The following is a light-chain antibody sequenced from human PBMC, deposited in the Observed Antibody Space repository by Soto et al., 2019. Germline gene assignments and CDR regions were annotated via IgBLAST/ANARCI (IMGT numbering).Light chain of an antibody. V-gene: IGLV2-14*01. CDR3: SSYTSSSTVV. CDR1: SSDVGGYNY. J-gene: IGLJ2*01. Sequence: QSVLTQPASVSGSPGQSITISCTGTSSDVGGYNYVSWYQQHPGKAPKLMIYEVSNRPSGVSNRFSGSKSGNTASLTISGLQAEDEAHYYCSSYTSSSTVVFGGATKVTVL. CDR2: EVS.